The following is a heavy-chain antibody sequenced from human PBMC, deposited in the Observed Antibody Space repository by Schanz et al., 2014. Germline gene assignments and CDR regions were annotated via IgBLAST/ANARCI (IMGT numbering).Heavy chain of an antibody. D-gene: IGHD3-22*01. CDR1: GFGFDDYA. Sequence: VQLVESGGGLVQPGGSLTLSCAASGFGFDDYAMSWVRQAPGKGLEWVSYISSSSSTIYYADSVKGRFTISRDNAKNSLYLQMNSLRAEDTAVYYCAKDGRLPYYGTGSDFDYWGQGTLVAVSS. V-gene: IGHV3-48*04. CDR2: ISSSSSTI. J-gene: IGHJ4*02. CDR3: AKDGRLPYYGTGSDFDY.